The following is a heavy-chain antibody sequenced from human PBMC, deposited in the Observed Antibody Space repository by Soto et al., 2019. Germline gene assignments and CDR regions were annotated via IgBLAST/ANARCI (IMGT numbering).Heavy chain of an antibody. CDR3: ANQRLSNRYGRQPTRFDH. Sequence: QVQLVESGGGVVQPGRSLRLSCAASGFTFSSYGMHWVRQAPGKGLEWVAGISYDGSNKYYADSVKGRFTISRDNSKNTLYLQMSCLRAEDTAVYYCANQRLSNRYGRQPTRFDHWGQGTLVTVSS. J-gene: IGHJ4*02. CDR1: GFTFSSYG. D-gene: IGHD3-16*01. V-gene: IGHV3-30*18. CDR2: ISYDGSNK.